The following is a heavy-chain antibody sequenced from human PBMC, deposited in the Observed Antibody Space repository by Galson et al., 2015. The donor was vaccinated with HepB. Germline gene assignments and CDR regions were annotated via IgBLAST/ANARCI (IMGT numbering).Heavy chain of an antibody. Sequence: SLRLSCAASGFTFSSYWMSWVRQAPGKGLEWVANIKQDGSEKCYVDSVKGRFTISRDNAKNSLYLQMNSLRAEDTAVYYCARESRAEEVGATPSDYWGQGTLVTVSS. CDR1: GFTFSSYW. V-gene: IGHV3-7*01. CDR2: IKQDGSEK. D-gene: IGHD1-26*01. J-gene: IGHJ4*02. CDR3: ARESRAEEVGATPSDY.